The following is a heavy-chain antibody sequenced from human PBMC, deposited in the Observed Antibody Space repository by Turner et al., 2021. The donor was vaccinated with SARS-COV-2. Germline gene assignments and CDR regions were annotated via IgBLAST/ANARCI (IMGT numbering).Heavy chain of an antibody. Sequence: EVQLVESGGGLVQPGGSRRLSCSASGFPFSTYAMHWVRQAPRKGLEYLSVVSSNGDFTYYSDSVKGRFIISRDNSENTLYLQMSSLRPADTAVYYCVFYGSTAAYWGQGTLVSVSS. D-gene: IGHD4-17*01. CDR2: VSSNGDFT. V-gene: IGHV3-64D*06. CDR1: GFPFSTYA. J-gene: IGHJ4*02. CDR3: VFYGSTAAY.